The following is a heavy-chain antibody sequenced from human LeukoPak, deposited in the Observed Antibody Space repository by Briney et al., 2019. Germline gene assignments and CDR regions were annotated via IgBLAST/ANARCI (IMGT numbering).Heavy chain of an antibody. CDR3: AKDLILSPAGDY. CDR2: ISGSGGSA. Sequence: GGSLRLSCAASGFTFSSYAMSWVRQAPGKGLEWVSAISGSGGSAYYADSVKGRFTISRDNSKNTLYLQMNSLRAEDTAVYYCAKDLILSPAGDYWGQGTLVTVSS. CDR1: GFTFSSYA. J-gene: IGHJ4*02. V-gene: IGHV3-23*01. D-gene: IGHD2-15*01.